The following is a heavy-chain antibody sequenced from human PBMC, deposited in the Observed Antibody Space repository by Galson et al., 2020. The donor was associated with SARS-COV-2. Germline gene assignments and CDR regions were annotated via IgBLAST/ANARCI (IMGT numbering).Heavy chain of an antibody. CDR1: GFTFSSYA. CDR2: ISNDGRNR. CDR3: ARGPRFGELLSPFDS. J-gene: IGHJ4*02. Sequence: TGGYLRLSCAASGFTFSSYAMHWVRQAPGKGLERVAVISNDGRNRYYADSVKGRFTISRDNSKNTLFLQMNSLRVEDTAVYYCARGPRFGELLSPFDSWGQGTLVIVSS. V-gene: IGHV3-30-3*01. D-gene: IGHD3-10*01.